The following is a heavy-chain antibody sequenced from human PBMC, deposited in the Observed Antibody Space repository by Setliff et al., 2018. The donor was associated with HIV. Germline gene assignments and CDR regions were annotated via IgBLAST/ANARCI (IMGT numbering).Heavy chain of an antibody. CDR3: ARPRLRGSGAFDI. CDR2: IYYSGTT. CDR1: GGSISSGSYY. J-gene: IGHJ3*02. D-gene: IGHD2-21*01. Sequence: SETLSLTCTVSGGSISSGSYYWGWVRQPPGKGLEWIGSIYYSGTTYYNPSLKSRVAISVDTSKNQFSLKLSSVTAADTAVYYCARPRLRGSGAFDIWGQGTMVTVSS. V-gene: IGHV4-39*01.